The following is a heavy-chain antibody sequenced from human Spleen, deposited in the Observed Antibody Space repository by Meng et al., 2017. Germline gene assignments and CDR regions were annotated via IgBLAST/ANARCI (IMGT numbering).Heavy chain of an antibody. D-gene: IGHD3-22*01. J-gene: IGHJ3*02. CDR2: ISGSGGST. Sequence: GESLKISCAASGFTFSSYAMSWVRQAPGKGLEWVSAISGSGGSTYYADSVKGRFTISRDNSKNTLYLQMNSLRAEDTAVYYCAKDRPYYYDSSGYYLDAFDIWGQGTMVT. CDR3: AKDRPYYYDSSGYYLDAFDI. CDR1: GFTFSSYA. V-gene: IGHV3-23*01.